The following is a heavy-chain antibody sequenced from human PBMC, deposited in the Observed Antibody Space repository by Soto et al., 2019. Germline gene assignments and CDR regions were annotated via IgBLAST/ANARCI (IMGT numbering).Heavy chain of an antibody. J-gene: IGHJ6*02. CDR3: VKDSQWFGELLGYYYGMDV. V-gene: IGHV3-64D*06. CDR2: ISSNGGST. CDR1: GFTFSRFE. Sequence: GGSLRLSCAASGFTFSRFELHWVRQAPGKGLEYVSAISSNGGSTYYADSVKGRFTISRDNSKNTLYLQMSSLRAEDTAVYYCVKDSQWFGELLGYYYGMDVWGQGTTVTVSS. D-gene: IGHD3-10*01.